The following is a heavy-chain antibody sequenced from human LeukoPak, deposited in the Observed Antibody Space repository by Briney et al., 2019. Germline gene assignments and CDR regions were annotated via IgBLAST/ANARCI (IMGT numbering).Heavy chain of an antibody. Sequence: AETLSLTCAAYGGSFSGYYWSWIRQPPGKGLEWIGEINHSGSTNYNPSLKSRVTISVDTSKNQFSLKLSSVTAADTAVYYCAGYYGGYWGQGTLVTVSS. D-gene: IGHD2-21*01. CDR1: GGSFSGYY. J-gene: IGHJ4*02. CDR2: INHSGST. CDR3: AGYYGGY. V-gene: IGHV4-34*01.